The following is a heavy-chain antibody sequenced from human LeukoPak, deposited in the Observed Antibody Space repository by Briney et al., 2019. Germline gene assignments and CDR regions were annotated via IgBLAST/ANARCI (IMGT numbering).Heavy chain of an antibody. V-gene: IGHV4-30-2*01. D-gene: IGHD4-17*01. CDR3: ARDHYGDNDY. Sequence: SETLSLTCAVSGGSISSGGYSWSWIRQPPGKGLEWIGYIYHSGSTYYNPSLKSRVTISVDTSKNQFSLKLSSVTAADTAVYYCARDHYGDNDYWGQGTLVTVSS. CDR1: GGSISSGGYS. CDR2: IYHSGST. J-gene: IGHJ4*02.